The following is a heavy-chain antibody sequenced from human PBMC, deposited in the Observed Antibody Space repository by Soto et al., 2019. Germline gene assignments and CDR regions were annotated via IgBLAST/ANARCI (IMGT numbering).Heavy chain of an antibody. J-gene: IGHJ3*02. D-gene: IGHD3-16*01. CDR2: IYPGDSES. CDR3: ARKGGRGMNDAFDI. CDR1: GYSFTSYW. Sequence: GESLKISCKASGYSFTSYWIGWVRQMPGKGLEWMGIIYPGDSESRYSPSFQGQVTISADKSISTAYLQWSSLKASETAMYYCARKGGRGMNDAFDIWGQGTTGTVSS. V-gene: IGHV5-51*01.